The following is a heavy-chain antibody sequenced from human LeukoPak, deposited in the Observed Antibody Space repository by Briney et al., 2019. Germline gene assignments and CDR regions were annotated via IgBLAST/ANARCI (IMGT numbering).Heavy chain of an antibody. Sequence: SETLSLTCTVSGGSISSYYWSWIRQPPGKGLEWIGYIYYSGSTNYNPSLKSRVTISVDTSKNQFSLKLSSVTAADTAVYYCARVRVSYGWDYYYYGMDVWGQGTTVTVSS. CDR1: GGSISSYY. CDR2: IYYSGST. D-gene: IGHD4-17*01. CDR3: ARVRVSYGWDYYYYGMDV. J-gene: IGHJ6*02. V-gene: IGHV4-59*12.